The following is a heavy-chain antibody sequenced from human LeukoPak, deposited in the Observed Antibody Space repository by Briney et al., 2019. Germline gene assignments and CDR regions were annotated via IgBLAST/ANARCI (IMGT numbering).Heavy chain of an antibody. J-gene: IGHJ6*03. CDR1: GFTFSTYG. D-gene: IGHD2-15*01. CDR3: ARQGSIGYCSGGSCYRGYYMDV. CDR2: ISSSSSYI. Sequence: PGGSLRLSCAASGFTFSTYGMNWVRQAPGKGLEWVSSISSSSSYIYYADSVKGRFTISRDNAKNSLYLQMNSLRAEDTAVYYCARQGSIGYCSGGSCYRGYYMDVWGQGTTVTVSS. V-gene: IGHV3-21*01.